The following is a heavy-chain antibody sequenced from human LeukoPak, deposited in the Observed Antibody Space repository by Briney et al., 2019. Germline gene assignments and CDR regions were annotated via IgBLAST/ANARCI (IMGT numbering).Heavy chain of an antibody. CDR2: IYYSGST. J-gene: IGHJ4*02. CDR3: ASGLVQGYFDY. V-gene: IGHV4-59*01. CDR1: GGSISSYY. D-gene: IGHD6-19*01. Sequence: SETLSLTCSVSGGSISSYYWSWIRQPPGKGLEWIGYIYYSGSTNYNPSLKSRVTISVDTSKNQFSLKLSSVTAADTAVYYCASGLVQGYFDYWGQGTLVTVSS.